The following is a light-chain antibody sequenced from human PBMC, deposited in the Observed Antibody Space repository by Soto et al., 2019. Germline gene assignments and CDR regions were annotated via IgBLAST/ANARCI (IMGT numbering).Light chain of an antibody. Sequence: DIQMTPSPSSLSASVGDRVTITCRARQSIDTYLNCYQPKPGKAPNLLIYAASTLLSGVPSRFSGRGSGTHFTLTISRLQPEDFATYYFQQSYSSPDTFGRGAKGEI. J-gene: IGKJ1*01. V-gene: IGKV1-39*01. CDR3: QQSYSSPDT. CDR2: AAS. CDR1: QSIDTY.